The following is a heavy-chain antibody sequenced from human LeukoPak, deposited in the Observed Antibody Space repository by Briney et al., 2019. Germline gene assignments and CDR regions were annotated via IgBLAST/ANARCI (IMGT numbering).Heavy chain of an antibody. V-gene: IGHV3-23*01. CDR2: ISGSGDST. CDR1: GFTFSSYA. CDR3: AKVDCGTSSRYK. J-gene: IGHJ4*02. D-gene: IGHD2-2*02. Sequence: GGSLRLSCAASGFTFSSYAMSWVRRAPGKWLEWVSAISGSGDSTYYADSVKGRFSISRDDSKNTVHLQMNSLRAEDTAVYYCAKVDCGTSSRYKWGQGTLVTVSS.